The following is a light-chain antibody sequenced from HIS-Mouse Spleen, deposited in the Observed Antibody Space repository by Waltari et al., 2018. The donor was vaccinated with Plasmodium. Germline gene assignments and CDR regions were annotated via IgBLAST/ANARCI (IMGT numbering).Light chain of an antibody. CDR1: QSVSSN. Sequence: EIVMTQSPATLSVSPGERATLSCRASQSVSSNLAWYQQKPGQAPGLLIYGASTRATGIPARFSGSWSGTEFTLTISSLQSEDFAVYYCQQYNNWSFTFGPGTKVDIK. CDR3: QQYNNWSFT. J-gene: IGKJ3*01. V-gene: IGKV3-15*01. CDR2: GAS.